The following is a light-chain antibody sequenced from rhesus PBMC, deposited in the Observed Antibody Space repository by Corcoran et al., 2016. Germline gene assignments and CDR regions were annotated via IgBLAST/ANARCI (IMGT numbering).Light chain of an antibody. J-gene: IGKJ3*01. CDR3: LQYSSSPFT. CDR2: KAS. CDR1: QSISSW. Sequence: DIQMTQSPSSLSASVGDTVTITCRASQSISSWLDWYQQKPGKAPKILIYKASSLQSGVPSRFSGSGSGTDFTLTISSLRPEDFATYYCLQYSSSPFTFGPGTKLDIK. V-gene: IGKV1-22*01.